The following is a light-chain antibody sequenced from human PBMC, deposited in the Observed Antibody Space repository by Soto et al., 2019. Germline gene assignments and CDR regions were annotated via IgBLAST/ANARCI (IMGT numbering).Light chain of an antibody. V-gene: IGKV1-5*01. Sequence: DIQKTQSPSTLSASVGDRVTITCRASQSISSWLAWYQQKPGKAPKLLIYDASSLESGVPSRFSGSGSGTEFTLTISSLQPDDFATYYCQQYNSYPAFGQGTRWISN. J-gene: IGKJ1*01. CDR2: DAS. CDR3: QQYNSYPA. CDR1: QSISSW.